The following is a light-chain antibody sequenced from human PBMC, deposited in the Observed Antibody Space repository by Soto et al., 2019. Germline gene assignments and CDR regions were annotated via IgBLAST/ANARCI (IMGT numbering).Light chain of an antibody. CDR3: QQLYTLPFT. J-gene: IGKJ5*01. Sequence: DIQLTQSPSLLSASIGDRVTITCRASHDISTFLAWYQQKPGKAPKLLIYEASTLQSGVPSRFSGSGSWTEFTLTISGLLPEDFAAYHCQQLYTLPFTFGQGTRLEIK. CDR2: EAS. V-gene: IGKV1-9*01. CDR1: HDISTF.